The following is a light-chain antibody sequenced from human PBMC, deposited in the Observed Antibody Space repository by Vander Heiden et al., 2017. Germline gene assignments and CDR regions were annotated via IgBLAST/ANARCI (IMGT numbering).Light chain of an antibody. CDR2: GKN. CDR3: NSRDSSGNHLWV. J-gene: IGLJ3*02. Sequence: SSELTQDPAVSVALGQTVRITCQGDSLRSYYASWYQQKPGQAPVLVIYGKNNRPSGIPDRFSGSGSGNTASLTITGAQAEDEADYYCNSRDSSGNHLWVFGGGTKLTVL. CDR1: SLRSYY. V-gene: IGLV3-19*01.